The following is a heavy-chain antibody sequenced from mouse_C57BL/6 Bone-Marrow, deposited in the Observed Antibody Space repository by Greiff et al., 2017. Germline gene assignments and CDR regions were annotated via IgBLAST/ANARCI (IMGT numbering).Heavy chain of an antibody. CDR1: GYTFSSYW. CDR2: IYPGSGST. J-gene: IGHJ3*01. D-gene: IGHD3-2*02. CDR3: ARQLRLVGFAY. V-gene: IGHV1-55*01. Sequence: VQLQESGAELVKPGASVKMSCKASGYTFSSYWITWVKQRPGQGLEWIGDIYPGSGSTNYNEKFKSKATLTVDTSSSTAYMQLSSLTSEDSAVYYCARQLRLVGFAYWGQGTLVTVSA.